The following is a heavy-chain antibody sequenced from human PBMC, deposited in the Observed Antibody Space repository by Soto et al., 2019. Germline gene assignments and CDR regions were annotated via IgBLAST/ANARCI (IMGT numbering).Heavy chain of an antibody. D-gene: IGHD2-15*01. CDR2: INPSGGST. V-gene: IGHV1-46*03. J-gene: IGHJ6*02. CDR1: GYTFTSYY. CDR3: AREVVVVVAANYYYGMDV. Sequence: QVQLVQSGAEVKKPGASVKVSCKASGYTFTSYYMNWVRQAPGQGLEWMGIINPSGGSTSYAQKLQGRVTMTRDTSTSTVYMELSSLRSEDTAVYYCAREVVVVVAANYYYGMDVWGQGTTVTVSS.